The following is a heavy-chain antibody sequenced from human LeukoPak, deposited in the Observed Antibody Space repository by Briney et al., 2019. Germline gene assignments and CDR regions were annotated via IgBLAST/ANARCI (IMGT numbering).Heavy chain of an antibody. CDR2: IIPIFGIA. V-gene: IGHV1-69*04. CDR3: ARDTGLDV. CDR1: GGTFSSYA. J-gene: IGHJ6*02. Sequence: SVKASCKASGGTFSSYAISWVRQAPGQGLEWMGRIIPIFGIANYAQKFQGRVTITADKSMSTAYMELSSLRSEDTAVYYCARDTGLDVWGQGTTVTVSS.